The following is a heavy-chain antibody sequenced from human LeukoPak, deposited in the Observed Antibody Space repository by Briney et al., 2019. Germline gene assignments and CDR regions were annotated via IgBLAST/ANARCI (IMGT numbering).Heavy chain of an antibody. D-gene: IGHD6-6*01. J-gene: IGHJ4*02. V-gene: IGHV3-74*01. CDR3: TRAHPDNSFWRNDS. CDR1: GFTFSNYW. CDR2: INTDMASI. Sequence: GGSLRLSCAASGFTFSNYWMYWVRQAPGKGLEWVSRINTDMASITYADSVKGRFTISRDNARDTLYLQMNSLRAEDTAIYFCTRAHPDNSFWRNDSWGQGT.